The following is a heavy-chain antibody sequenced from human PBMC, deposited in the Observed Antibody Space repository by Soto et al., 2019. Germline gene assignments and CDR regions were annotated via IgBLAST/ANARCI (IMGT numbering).Heavy chain of an antibody. CDR2: IIPIFGTA. D-gene: IGHD5-12*01. J-gene: IGHJ6*02. CDR1: GGTFSSYA. V-gene: IGHV1-69*13. CDR3: AREGVGPPRGYSGYDYGYYYYGMDV. Sequence: SVKVSCTASGGTFSSYAISWVRQAPGQGLEWMGGIIPIFGTANYAQKFQGRVTITADESTSTAYMELSSLRSEDTAVYYCAREGVGPPRGYSGYDYGYYYYGMDVWGQGTTVTVSS.